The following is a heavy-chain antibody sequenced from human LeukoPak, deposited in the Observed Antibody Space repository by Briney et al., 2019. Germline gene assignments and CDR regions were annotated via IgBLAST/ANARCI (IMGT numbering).Heavy chain of an antibody. J-gene: IGHJ4*02. CDR1: GFTFSSHA. CDR2: ISGSGGST. V-gene: IGHV3-23*01. CDR3: ARDYYGSGSFYLY. Sequence: GGSLRLSCAASGFTFSSHAMSWVRQAPGKGLEWVSAISGSGGSTYYADSVKGRFAISRDNSKNTLYLQMNSLRAEDTAVYYCARDYYGSGSFYLYWGQGTLVTVSS. D-gene: IGHD3-10*01.